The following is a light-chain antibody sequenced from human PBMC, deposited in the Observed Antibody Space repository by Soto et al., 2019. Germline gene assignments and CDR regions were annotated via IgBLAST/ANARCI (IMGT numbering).Light chain of an antibody. Sequence: EIVMTQSPATLSVSLGGRATLSCRASQSVSSNVAWYQQKPGQAPRLLIYGASTRATGIPARFSDSGSGTEFTLTISSLQSEDFAVYYCQQYNNWPATFGQGTKVEIK. J-gene: IGKJ1*01. V-gene: IGKV3-15*01. CDR1: QSVSSN. CDR2: GAS. CDR3: QQYNNWPAT.